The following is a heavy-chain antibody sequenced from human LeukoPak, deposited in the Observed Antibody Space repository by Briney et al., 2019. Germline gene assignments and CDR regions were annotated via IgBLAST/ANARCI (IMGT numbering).Heavy chain of an antibody. CDR2: IWYDGSNK. V-gene: IGHV3-33*01. CDR3: ASKTQLDGVDY. Sequence: PGRSLRLSCAASGFTFSSYGMHWVRQAPGKGLEWVAVIWYDGSNKYYADSVKGRFTISRDNSKNTLYLQMNSLRAEDTAVYYCASKTQLDGVDYWGQGTLVTVSS. D-gene: IGHD6-13*01. CDR1: GFTFSSYG. J-gene: IGHJ4*02.